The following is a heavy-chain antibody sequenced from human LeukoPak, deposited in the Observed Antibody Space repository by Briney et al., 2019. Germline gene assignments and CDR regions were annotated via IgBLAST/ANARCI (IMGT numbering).Heavy chain of an antibody. Sequence: SETDSLTCAVYGGSFSGYYWSWIRQPPGKGLEWIGEINYSGSTNYTPSVKSRAPISVDTSKNQFSLKLSSVTAADTAVYYCARGPRSVRPVRFDYWGQGTLVTSSS. V-gene: IGHV4-34*01. CDR2: INYSGST. D-gene: IGHD3-22*01. CDR3: ARGPRSVRPVRFDY. J-gene: IGHJ4*02. CDR1: GGSFSGYY.